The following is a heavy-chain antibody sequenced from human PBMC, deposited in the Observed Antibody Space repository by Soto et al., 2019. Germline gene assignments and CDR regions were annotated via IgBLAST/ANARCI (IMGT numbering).Heavy chain of an antibody. V-gene: IGHV3-7*01. D-gene: IGHD6-19*01. CDR1: GFRFSNYW. CDR3: GRGWATLADTGDN. Sequence: QLVESGGGWVQPGGSPRLSCVVSGFRFSNYWMIWVRRAPGKWLEWVANIQQDGREAYDVYSVKGRFTIFRDNAKNSLYLQMTTLRGAETAGYYCGRGWATLADTGDNWGQGTLVSVSS. J-gene: IGHJ4*02. CDR2: IQQDGREA.